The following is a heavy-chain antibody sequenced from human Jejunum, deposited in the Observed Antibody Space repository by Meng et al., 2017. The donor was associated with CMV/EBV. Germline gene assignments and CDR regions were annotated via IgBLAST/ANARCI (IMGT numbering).Heavy chain of an antibody. CDR3: STSGNHLDF. CDR1: RYTYTYV. D-gene: IGHD1-14*01. J-gene: IGHJ4*02. Sequence: SVKLSCKAARYTYTYVIHWVRQDPGQRLEWMGYIIASNGNTKYTPKFQGRVTITRDTSESTAYMELSRLRSEDTAVYYCSTSGNHLDFWGQGTLVTVSS. V-gene: IGHV1-3*01. CDR2: IIASNGNT.